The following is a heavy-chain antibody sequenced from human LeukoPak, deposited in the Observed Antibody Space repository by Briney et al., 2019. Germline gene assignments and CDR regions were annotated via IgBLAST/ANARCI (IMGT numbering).Heavy chain of an antibody. V-gene: IGHV4-59*01. Sequence: SETLSLTCSVSGDSISRYYWSWIRQPPGKGLEWIGYIYYTGSTNYNPSLKSRVTISVDMSKNQFSLRLSSVTAADTALYYCARGYYNSALGRFDYWGQGTLVTVSS. D-gene: IGHD2/OR15-2a*01. CDR2: IYYTGST. CDR3: ARGYYNSALGRFDY. J-gene: IGHJ4*02. CDR1: GDSISRYY.